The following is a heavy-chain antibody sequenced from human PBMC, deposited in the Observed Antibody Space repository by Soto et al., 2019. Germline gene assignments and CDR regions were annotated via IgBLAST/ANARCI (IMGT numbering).Heavy chain of an antibody. CDR2: IYYSGST. V-gene: IGHV4-30-4*01. D-gene: IGHD6-6*01. CDR3: VRERPDGARLDP. CDR1: GGSISSGDYY. Sequence: QVQLQESGPGLVKPSQTLSLTCTVSGGSISSGDYYWSWIRQPPGKGLEWIGYIYYSGSTYYNPSLNSRVTISVDTSKNQFSLKLSSVTAADTAVYYCVRERPDGARLDPWGQGTLVTVSS. J-gene: IGHJ5*02.